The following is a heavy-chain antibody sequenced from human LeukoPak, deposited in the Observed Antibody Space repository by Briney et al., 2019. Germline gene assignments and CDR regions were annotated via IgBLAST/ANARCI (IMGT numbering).Heavy chain of an antibody. CDR3: AKDRGSYSTTADS. CDR2: IWYDGTNK. CDR1: GFTFSDYG. J-gene: IGHJ5*01. V-gene: IGHV3-33*06. Sequence: GGSLRLSCAASGFTFSDYGIHWVRQDPGKGLEWVAVIWYDGTNKYYGDSVKGRFTISGDNSKNTLYLQMNSLRAEDTAVYYCAKDRGSYSTTADSWGQGTLVTVSS. D-gene: IGHD1-26*01.